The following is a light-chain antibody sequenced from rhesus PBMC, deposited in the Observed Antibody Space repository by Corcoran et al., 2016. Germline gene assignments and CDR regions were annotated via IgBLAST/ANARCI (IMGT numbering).Light chain of an antibody. Sequence: EIVMTQSPATLSLSPGERATLSCRASQSVSSYVAWYQQKPEQAPTLLIYGASSRATVIPDRFRGSGSGTYFTLIISSLEPEDVGVYYCQQYNNWYSFGQGTKVEIK. CDR1: QSVSSY. J-gene: IGKJ2*01. V-gene: IGKV3S9*01. CDR3: QQYNNWYS. CDR2: GAS.